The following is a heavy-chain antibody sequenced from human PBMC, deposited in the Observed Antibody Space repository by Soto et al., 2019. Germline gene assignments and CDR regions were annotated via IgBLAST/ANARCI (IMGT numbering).Heavy chain of an antibody. CDR2: IYYSGST. D-gene: IGHD3-3*01. J-gene: IGHJ4*02. CDR1: GCSISSGGFY. V-gene: IGHV4-31*03. CDR3: ARGITIFGVVYFDY. Sequence: TLSLTCTVSGCSISSGGFYWSWTRQHPGKGLEWIGYIYYSGSTYYNPSLKSRVTISVDTSENQFSLKLSSVTAADTAVYYCARGITIFGVVYFDYWGPGTLVTVSS.